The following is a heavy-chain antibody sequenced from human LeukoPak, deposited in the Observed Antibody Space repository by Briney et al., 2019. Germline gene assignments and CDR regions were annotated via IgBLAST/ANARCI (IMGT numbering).Heavy chain of an antibody. J-gene: IGHJ4*02. Sequence: SETLSLTCTVSGVSITSYHWSWIRQPAGRELKWIGRIHASGSSNYNPSLKSRVTMSVDTSKNQFSLELTSVTAADTAVYYCARDGLYSYGYSYFDYWGQGTLVTVSS. CDR2: IHASGSS. D-gene: IGHD5-18*01. CDR3: ARDGLYSYGYSYFDY. V-gene: IGHV4-4*07. CDR1: GVSITSYH.